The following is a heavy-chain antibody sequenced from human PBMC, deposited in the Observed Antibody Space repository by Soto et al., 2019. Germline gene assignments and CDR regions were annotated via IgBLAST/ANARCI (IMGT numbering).Heavy chain of an antibody. CDR2: IYWDDDK. CDR1: GFSLSTYHMG. V-gene: IGHV2-5*02. Sequence: ITLKASGHTLVRLAQTLTLTCDSSGFSLSTYHMGVAWIRLSPGKALEWIALIYWDDDKPYSPSLKVRRAISNHTSSNQVSLTIPNMDAMDTATSFCADAGYYAMLTFDYWGPVALFTDAS. D-gene: IGHD1-26*01. CDR3: ADAGYYAMLTFDY. J-gene: IGHJ4*02.